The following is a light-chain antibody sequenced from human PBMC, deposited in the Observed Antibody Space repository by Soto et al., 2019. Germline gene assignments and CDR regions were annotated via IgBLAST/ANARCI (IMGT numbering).Light chain of an antibody. CDR3: QQYSSYSVS. Sequence: IQMTQSPSPLSASVGDRVTLTCRASLSLSRWLAWYQQKPGKPPNLLIYQAAILENGVPSRISGSGSGTEFTLTISSLQPDDFATYYCQQYSSYSVSFGGGNKVEIK. J-gene: IGKJ4*01. CDR1: LSLSRW. CDR2: QAA. V-gene: IGKV1-5*03.